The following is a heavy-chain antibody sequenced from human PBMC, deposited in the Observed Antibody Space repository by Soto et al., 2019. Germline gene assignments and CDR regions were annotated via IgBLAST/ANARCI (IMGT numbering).Heavy chain of an antibody. V-gene: IGHV1-18*01. J-gene: IGHJ4*02. CDR3: ARAGNSGGIAVAGPCDY. D-gene: IGHD6-19*01. CDR2: ISAYNGNT. CDR1: GYTFTSYG. Sequence: QVQLVQSGAEVKKPGASVKVSCKASGYTFTSYGISWVRQAPGQGLEWMGWISAYNGNTNYAQKLQGRVTMTTDTSTSTDYMELRSLRSDDTAVYYCARAGNSGGIAVAGPCDYWGQGTLVTVSS.